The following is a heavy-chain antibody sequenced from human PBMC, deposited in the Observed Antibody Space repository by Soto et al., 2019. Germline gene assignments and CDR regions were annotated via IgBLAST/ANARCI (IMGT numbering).Heavy chain of an antibody. V-gene: IGHV4-59*08. Sequence: SETLSLTCTVSGGSISSYYWSWIRQPPGKGLEWIGYIYYSGSTNYNPSLKSRVTISVDTSKNQFSLKLSSVTAADTAVYYCARGGCSSTSCYAYRTSYYYYYMDFWGKGTTVTVSS. CDR3: ARGGCSSTSCYAYRTSYYYYYMDF. D-gene: IGHD2-2*01. CDR1: GGSISSYY. CDR2: IYYSGST. J-gene: IGHJ6*03.